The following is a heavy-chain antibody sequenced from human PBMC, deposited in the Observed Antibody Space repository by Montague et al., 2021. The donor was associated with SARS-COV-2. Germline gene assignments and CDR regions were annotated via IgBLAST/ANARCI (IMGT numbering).Heavy chain of an antibody. J-gene: IGHJ4*02. V-gene: IGHV6-1*01. Sequence: CAISGDSVSSNSAAWNWIRQSPSIRLEWLGMSYYRSKWYNDYAVSVKSRITINPDTSKNQFSLQLNSVTPEDTAVYYCARGGWGAPGTGRLFDYWGQGTLVTVSS. CDR1: GDSVSSNSAA. D-gene: IGHD3-10*01. CDR3: ARGGWGAPGTGRLFDY. CDR2: SYYRSKWYN.